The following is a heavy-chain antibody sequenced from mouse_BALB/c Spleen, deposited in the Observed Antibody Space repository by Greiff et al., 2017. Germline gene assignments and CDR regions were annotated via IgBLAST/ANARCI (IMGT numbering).Heavy chain of an antibody. D-gene: IGHD1-1*01. J-gene: IGHJ4*01. CDR1: GFTFSSFG. CDR3: ASLVGDAMDY. V-gene: IGHV5-17*02. Sequence: EVKLMESGGGLVQPGGSQKLSCAASGFTFSSFGMHWVRQAPEKGLEWVAYISSGSSTIYYADTVKGRFTISRDNPKNTLFLQMTSLRSEDTAMYYCASLVGDAMDYWGQGTSVTVSS. CDR2: ISSGSSTI.